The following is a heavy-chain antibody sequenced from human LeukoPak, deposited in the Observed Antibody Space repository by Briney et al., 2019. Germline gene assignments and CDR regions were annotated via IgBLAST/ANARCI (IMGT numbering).Heavy chain of an antibody. CDR1: GDSISSTSYY. V-gene: IGHV4-39*01. CDR3: ASRVYGLGSFNY. D-gene: IGHD3-10*01. J-gene: IGHJ4*01. CDR2: IYNSGTT. Sequence: SETLSLTCTVSGDSISSTSYYWDWIRQPPGKGLEWIGSIYNSGTTYYNSSLKSRVTISVDTSKNQFSLKVSSVTAADTAVYYCASRVYGLGSFNYWGQGTLVTVSP.